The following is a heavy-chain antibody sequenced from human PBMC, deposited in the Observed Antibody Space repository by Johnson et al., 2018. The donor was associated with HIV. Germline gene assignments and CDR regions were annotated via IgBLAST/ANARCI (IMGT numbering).Heavy chain of an antibody. CDR1: GFAFSNYG. CDR3: AKDQWSSSWTNDAFDI. J-gene: IGHJ3*02. V-gene: IGHV3-30*02. CDR2: IRYDESNK. D-gene: IGHD6-13*01. Sequence: QVQLVESGGGVVQPGGSLRLSCAASGFAFSNYGLHWVRQSPGRGLEWVAFIRYDESNKYYAESVKGRFTISRDNSKNTLYLQMNSLRVEDTAVYYCAKDQWSSSWTNDAFDIWGQGTKVSVSS.